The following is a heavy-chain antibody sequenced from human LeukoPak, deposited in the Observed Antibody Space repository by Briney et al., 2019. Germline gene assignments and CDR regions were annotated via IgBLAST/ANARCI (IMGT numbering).Heavy chain of an antibody. V-gene: IGHV4-4*07. CDR3: ARESVGYCSGGSCPYYFDY. J-gene: IGHJ4*02. CDR1: GGSMSSYY. D-gene: IGHD2-15*01. CDR2: IYSSGNT. Sequence: SETLSLTCTVSGGSMSSYYWSWVRQPAGKGLEWIGRIYSSGNTNYNPSLKSRVTMSVDTSRNQFSLKLSSVTAADTAVYYCARESVGYCSGGSCPYYFDYWGQVTLVTVSS.